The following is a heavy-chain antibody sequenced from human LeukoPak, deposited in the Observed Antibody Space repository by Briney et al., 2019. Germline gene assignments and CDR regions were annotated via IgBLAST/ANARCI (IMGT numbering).Heavy chain of an antibody. J-gene: IGHJ4*02. CDR3: ARPQGESWYFDY. D-gene: IGHD3-10*01. V-gene: IGHV3-72*01. Sequence: GGSLRLSCAASGFTFSDHYMDWVRQAPGKGLEWVGRTRNKANSYTTEYAASVKGRFTISRDDSKNSLYLQMNSLKTEDTAVYYCARPQGESWYFDYWGQGTLVTVSS. CDR1: GFTFSDHY. CDR2: TRNKANSYTT.